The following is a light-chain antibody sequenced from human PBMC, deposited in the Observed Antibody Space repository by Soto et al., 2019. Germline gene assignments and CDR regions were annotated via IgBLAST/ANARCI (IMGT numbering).Light chain of an antibody. V-gene: IGKV3-20*01. CDR2: GAS. CDR3: QQYGSSRRT. J-gene: IGKJ4*01. CDR1: QSVSSSY. Sequence: EIVLTQSPGTLSLSPGERATLSCRASQSVSSSYLAWYQQKPGQAPRLLIYGASSRATGIPDRFSGSGSGTDFTLTISRLEPEDFAVYYCQQYGSSRRTFGGGTKVETK.